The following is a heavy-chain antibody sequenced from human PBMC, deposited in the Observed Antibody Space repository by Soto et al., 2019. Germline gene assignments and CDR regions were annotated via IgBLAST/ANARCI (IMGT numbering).Heavy chain of an antibody. D-gene: IGHD3-22*01. J-gene: IGHJ3*02. CDR3: ARVVWYYDRSGYYFWLDI. V-gene: IGHV4-30-4*01. Sequence: QVQLQESGPGLVKPSQTLSLTCTVSGGSISSGDYYWNWIRQPPGKGLEWIGYIYYSGSTDYNPSLKSRVTVSIDTSKNQFSLKLSSVTAADTAVYYCARVVWYYDRSGYYFWLDIWGQGTMVTVSS. CDR2: IYYSGST. CDR1: GGSISSGDYY.